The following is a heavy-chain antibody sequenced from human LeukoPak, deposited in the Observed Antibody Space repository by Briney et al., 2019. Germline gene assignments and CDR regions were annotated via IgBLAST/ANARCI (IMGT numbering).Heavy chain of an antibody. J-gene: IGHJ4*02. Sequence: GGCLRLSCAASGFIFSGYSMNWVRQAPGKGLVWVSRINSDGSSTSYADSVKGRFTISRDNAKNTLYLQMNSLRAEDTAVYYCARAERGYSNGHDYWGQGTLVTVSS. V-gene: IGHV3-74*01. CDR3: ARAERGYSNGHDY. CDR2: INSDGSST. D-gene: IGHD5-18*01. CDR1: GFIFSGYS.